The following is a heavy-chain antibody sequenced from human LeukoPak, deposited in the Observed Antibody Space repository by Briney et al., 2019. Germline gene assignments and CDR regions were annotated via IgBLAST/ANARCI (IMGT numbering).Heavy chain of an antibody. V-gene: IGHV1-46*01. CDR1: GYTFTGYY. CDR3: ARGEGRFHPDGYILDNFDY. CDR2: INPSGGST. J-gene: IGHJ4*02. Sequence: ASVKVSCKASGYTFTGYYVHWVRQAPGQGLEWMGIINPSGGSTSYAQKFQGRVTMTRDTSTSTVYMELSSLRSEDTAVYYCARGEGRFHPDGYILDNFDYWGQGTLVTVSS. D-gene: IGHD5-24*01.